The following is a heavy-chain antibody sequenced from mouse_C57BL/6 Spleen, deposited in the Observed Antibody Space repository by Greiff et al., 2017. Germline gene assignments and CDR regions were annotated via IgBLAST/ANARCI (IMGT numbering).Heavy chain of an antibody. Sequence: VQLQQSGAELVRPGASVTLSCKASGYTFTDYEMHWVKQTPVHGLEWIGAIDPETGGTAYNQKFKGKAILTADKSSSTAYMELRSLTSEDSAVYYCTRFGIYYGSSYGAMDYWGQGTSVTVSS. CDR2: IDPETGGT. CDR3: TRFGIYYGSSYGAMDY. CDR1: GYTFTDYE. J-gene: IGHJ4*01. D-gene: IGHD1-1*01. V-gene: IGHV1-15*01.